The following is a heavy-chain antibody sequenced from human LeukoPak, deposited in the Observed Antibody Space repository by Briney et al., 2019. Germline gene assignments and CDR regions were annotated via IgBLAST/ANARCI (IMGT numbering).Heavy chain of an antibody. J-gene: IGHJ4*02. CDR3: ATEGHAGPFDY. V-gene: IGHV1-8*02. CDR2: MNPNSGNT. Sequence: GASVKVSCKASGYTFTSYGISWVRQAPGQGLEWMGWMNPNSGNTGYAQKFQGRVTMTEDTSTDTAYMELSSLRSEDTAVYYCATEGHAGPFDYWGQGTLVTVSS. CDR1: GYTFTSYG. D-gene: IGHD3-10*01.